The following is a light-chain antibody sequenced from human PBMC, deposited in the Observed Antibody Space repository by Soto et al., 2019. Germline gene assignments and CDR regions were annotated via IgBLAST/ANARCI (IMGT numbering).Light chain of an antibody. Sequence: QSVLTQPPSASGTPGQRVTISCSGSRSNIGSYTVNWYQQLPGTAPKLFIYSNNQRPSGVPDRFSGSKSGTSASLAISGLQSEDEADYYCAAWDDSLNGLYVFGTGTKLTVL. V-gene: IGLV1-44*01. J-gene: IGLJ1*01. CDR1: RSNIGSYT. CDR3: AAWDDSLNGLYV. CDR2: SNN.